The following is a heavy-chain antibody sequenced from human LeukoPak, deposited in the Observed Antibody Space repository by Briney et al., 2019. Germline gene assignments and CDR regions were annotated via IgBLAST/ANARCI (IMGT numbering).Heavy chain of an antibody. CDR2: IGTSDTVR. J-gene: IGHJ4*02. V-gene: IGHV3-23*01. Sequence: PGGSLRLSCAATGFTFSNYAMSWVRQAPGKGLEWVSAIGTSDTVRYYSDSVNGRFTISRDNSKNTLYLQIISLRAEDTALYYCAIVIAVAGPATFYWGQGTLATVSS. CDR3: AIVIAVAGPATFY. D-gene: IGHD6-19*01. CDR1: GFTFSNYA.